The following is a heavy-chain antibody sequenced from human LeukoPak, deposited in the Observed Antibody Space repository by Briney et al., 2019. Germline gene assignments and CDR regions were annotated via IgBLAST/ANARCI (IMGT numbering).Heavy chain of an antibody. CDR1: GFFFSAYR. J-gene: IGHJ4*02. V-gene: IGHV3-21*01. CDR2: IRTGGDYI. Sequence: NPGGSLRLSCATSGFFFSAYRMNWVRQAPGKGLEWVSSIRTGGDYIYYADSVQGRFSISRDIAKKSLYLQMNSLRVEDTAVYFCARWDDLLHFDYWGQGVLVTVSS. CDR3: ARWDDLLHFDY. D-gene: IGHD3-3*01.